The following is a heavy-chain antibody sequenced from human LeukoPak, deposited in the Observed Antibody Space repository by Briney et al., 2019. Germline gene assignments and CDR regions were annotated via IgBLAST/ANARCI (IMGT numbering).Heavy chain of an antibody. D-gene: IGHD5-12*01. CDR3: ARLSPREYSGYDYGNY. V-gene: IGHV1-46*01. J-gene: IGHJ4*02. CDR2: INPSGGST. Sequence: GASVKVSCKASGYTFTGYYMHWVRQAPGQGLEWMGIINPSGGSTSYAQKFQGRVTMTRDMSTSTVYMELSSLRSEDTAVYYCARLSPREYSGYDYGNYWGQGTLVTVSS. CDR1: GYTFTGYY.